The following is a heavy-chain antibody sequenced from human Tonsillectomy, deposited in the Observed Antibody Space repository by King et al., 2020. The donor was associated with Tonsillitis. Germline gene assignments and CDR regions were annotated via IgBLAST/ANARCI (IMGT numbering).Heavy chain of an antibody. CDR1: GFTFRSYG. D-gene: IGHD2-2*01. V-gene: IGHV3-33*08. CDR2: IWYDGNNK. J-gene: IGHJ6*03. Sequence: VQLVESGGGVVQPGRPLRLSCVASGFTFRSYGMHWVRQAPDKGLEWVAVIWYDGNNKYYADSVKGRFTISRDNSKNTLYLQMAGLRAEDTAVYYCARDRGLYCSSTSCPYYMDVWGKGSTVTVSS. CDR3: ARDRGLYCSSTSCPYYMDV.